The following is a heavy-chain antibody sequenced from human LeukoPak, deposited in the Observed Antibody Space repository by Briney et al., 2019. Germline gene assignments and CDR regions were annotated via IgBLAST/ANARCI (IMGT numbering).Heavy chain of an antibody. Sequence: PGGSLRLSCAASGFTFSSYDMHWVRQAPGKGLEWVAVISYDGSNKYYADSVKGRFTISRDNSKNTLYLQMNSLRAEDTAVYYCAKDPNGDYIGAFDIWGQGTLATVSS. J-gene: IGHJ4*02. D-gene: IGHD4-17*01. CDR3: AKDPNGDYIGAFDI. CDR1: GFTFSSYD. CDR2: ISYDGSNK. V-gene: IGHV3-30-3*01.